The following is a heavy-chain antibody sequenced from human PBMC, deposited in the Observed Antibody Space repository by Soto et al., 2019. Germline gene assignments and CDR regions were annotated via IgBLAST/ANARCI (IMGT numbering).Heavy chain of an antibody. Sequence: QVQLVQSGAEVKKPGSSVKVSCKASGGTFNRYAISWVRQAPGQGLEWVGGIIPIFGIGNDAQRFQGRVTIAADESTGTAYMELSSLRAEVTGVYYCARSAITLFGVVSIPPHYDSERDVWGQGTTVTVSS. V-gene: IGHV1-69*01. CDR2: IIPIFGIG. CDR1: GGTFNRYA. D-gene: IGHD3-3*01. J-gene: IGHJ6*02. CDR3: ARSAITLFGVVSIPPHYDSERDV.